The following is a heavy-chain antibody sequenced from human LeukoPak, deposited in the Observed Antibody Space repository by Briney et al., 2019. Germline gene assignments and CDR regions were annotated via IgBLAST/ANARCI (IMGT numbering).Heavy chain of an antibody. J-gene: IGHJ4*02. D-gene: IGHD1-14*01. Sequence: GRSLRLSCAASGFTFSSYAMHWVRQAPGKGLEWVAVISYDGSNKYYADSVKGRFTISRDNSKNTLYLQMNSLRAEDTAVYYCAKDQARLTMVDYWGQGTLVTVSS. CDR1: GFTFSSYA. CDR2: ISYDGSNK. V-gene: IGHV3-30*04. CDR3: AKDQARLTMVDY.